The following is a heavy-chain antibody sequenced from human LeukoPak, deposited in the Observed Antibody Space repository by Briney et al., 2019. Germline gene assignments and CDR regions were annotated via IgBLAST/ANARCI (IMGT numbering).Heavy chain of an antibody. D-gene: IGHD1-26*01. Sequence: SETLSLTCTGSRVSIISYDWSRLGHPPGEGVEGIGYIYCSESTSYNPSLKSRVTISVDTSKNQFSLKLSSVTAADTAVYYCAREGARWEPSFSAFDIWGQGTMVTVSS. V-gene: IGHV4-59*01. CDR2: IYCSEST. CDR1: RVSIISYD. CDR3: AREGARWEPSFSAFDI. J-gene: IGHJ3*02.